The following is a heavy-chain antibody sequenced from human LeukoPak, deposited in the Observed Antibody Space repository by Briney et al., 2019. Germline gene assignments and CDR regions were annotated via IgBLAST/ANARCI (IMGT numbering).Heavy chain of an antibody. D-gene: IGHD2-2*01. V-gene: IGHV1-69*13. CDR1: GGTFSSYA. J-gene: IGHJ6*03. CDR3: ARDVVPAANDYYYYYMDV. CDR2: IIPIFGTA. Sequence: GASVKVSCKASGGTFSSYAISWVRQAPGQGLEWMGGIIPIFGTANYAQKFQGRVTITADESTSTAYMELSSLRSEDTAVYYCARDVVPAANDYYYYYMDVWGKGTTVTVSS.